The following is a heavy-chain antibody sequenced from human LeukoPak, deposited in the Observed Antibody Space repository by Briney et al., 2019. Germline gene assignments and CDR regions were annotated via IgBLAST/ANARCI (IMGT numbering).Heavy chain of an antibody. Sequence: PGGSLRLSCAASGFTVTRYEMNCVRQAPGKGLEWVSYISSSGSTMFYADSLKGRFTNSRDNAKNSLYLQMNGLRAEDTAVYFCARGLSWPRDYWGQGTLVTVSS. CDR3: ARGLSWPRDY. J-gene: IGHJ4*02. V-gene: IGHV3-48*03. CDR1: GFTVTRYE. CDR2: ISSSGSTM. D-gene: IGHD5-12*01.